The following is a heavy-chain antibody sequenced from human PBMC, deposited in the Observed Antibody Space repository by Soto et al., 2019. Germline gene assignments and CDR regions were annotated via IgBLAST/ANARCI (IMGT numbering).Heavy chain of an antibody. CDR3: ARDWGVYCSSTSCYSDFFMDV. D-gene: IGHD2-2*01. J-gene: IGHJ6*03. CDR1: GFTFSSYS. V-gene: IGHV3-21*01. Sequence: GGSLRLSCAASGFTFSSYSMNWVRQAPGKGLEWVSPISSSSSYIYYADSVKGRFTISRDNAKNSLYLQMNGLRAEDTAVYYCARDWGVYCSSTSCYSDFFMDVWGKGTTVTVSS. CDR2: ISSSSSYI.